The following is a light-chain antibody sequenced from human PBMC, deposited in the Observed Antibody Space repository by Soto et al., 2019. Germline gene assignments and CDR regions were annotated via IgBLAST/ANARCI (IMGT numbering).Light chain of an antibody. CDR1: TGAVTSGYY. Sequence: QAVVSQEPSLTVSPGGTVTLTCASSTGAVTSGYYPNWFQQKPGQPPRALIYNTNNKHSWTPARFSGSLLGGKAALTLSGVQPEDEAEYYCLLYYGGALWVFGGGTKLTVL. CDR3: LLYYGGALWV. V-gene: IGLV7-43*01. J-gene: IGLJ3*02. CDR2: NTN.